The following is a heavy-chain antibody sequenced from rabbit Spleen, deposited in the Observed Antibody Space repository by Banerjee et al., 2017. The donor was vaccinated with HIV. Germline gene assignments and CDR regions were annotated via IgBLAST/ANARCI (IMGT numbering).Heavy chain of an antibody. CDR3: ARDSALAGFDYNL. CDR1: AFSLMYNDV. D-gene: IGHD4-2*01. J-gene: IGHJ4*01. V-gene: IGHV1S45*01. Sequence: QEQLEESGGGLVQPEGSLTLTCSASAFSLMYNDVMCWVRQAPGKGLEWIACIDTGDGDTYFANWAKGRFTISKTSSTTVTLQMTSLTAADTATYFCARDSALAGFDYNLWGQGTLVTVS. CDR2: IDTGDGDT.